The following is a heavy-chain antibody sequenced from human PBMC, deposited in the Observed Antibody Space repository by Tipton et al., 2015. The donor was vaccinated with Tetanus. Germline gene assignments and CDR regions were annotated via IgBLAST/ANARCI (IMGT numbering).Heavy chain of an antibody. CDR1: GGSISSGGYY. Sequence: LRLSCTVSGGSISSGGYYWSWIRQHPGKGLEWIGYIYYSGSTYYNPSLKSRVTISVDTSKSQFSLKLSSVTAADTAVYYCASVYCSGGSCYRDNWFDPWGQGTLVTVSS. CDR3: ASVYCSGGSCYRDNWFDP. V-gene: IGHV4-31*02. D-gene: IGHD2-15*01. CDR2: IYYSGST. J-gene: IGHJ5*02.